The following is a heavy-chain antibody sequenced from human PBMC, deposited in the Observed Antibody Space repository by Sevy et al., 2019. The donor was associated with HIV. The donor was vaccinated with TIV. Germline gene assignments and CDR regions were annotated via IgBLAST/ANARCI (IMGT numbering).Heavy chain of an antibody. V-gene: IGHV3-30-3*01. J-gene: IGHJ6*02. CDR3: ARGEITIFGVYYYYGMDV. Sequence: GGSLRLSCAASGFTFSSYAMHRVRQAPGKGLEWVAVISYDGSNKYYADSVKGRFTISRDNSKNTLYLQMNSLRAEDTAVYYCARGEITIFGVYYYYGMDVWGQGTTVTVSS. CDR1: GFTFSSYA. CDR2: ISYDGSNK. D-gene: IGHD3-3*01.